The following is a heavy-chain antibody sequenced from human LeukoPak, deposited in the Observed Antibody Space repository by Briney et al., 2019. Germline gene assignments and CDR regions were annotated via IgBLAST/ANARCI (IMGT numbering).Heavy chain of an antibody. V-gene: IGHV3-23*01. J-gene: IGHJ4*02. D-gene: IGHD3-22*01. CDR1: GFTFSSYA. CDR3: AKAESYYDSSGYYSFDY. CDR2: ICGSGGST. Sequence: GGSLRLSCAASGFTFSSYAMSWVRPAPGKGLDWGSAICGSGGSTYYADSVKGRFTISRDNSKNTLYLQLNSLRAEDTAVYYCAKAESYYDSSGYYSFDYWGQGTLVTVSS.